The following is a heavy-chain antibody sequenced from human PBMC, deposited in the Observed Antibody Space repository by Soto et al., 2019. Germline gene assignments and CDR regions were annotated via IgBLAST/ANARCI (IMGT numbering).Heavy chain of an antibody. CDR3: ARMGLHLGELSRNWFDP. D-gene: IGHD3-16*02. V-gene: IGHV4-31*03. CDR1: GGSINSDEFY. Sequence: QVQLQESGPGLVKPSQTLSLTCSLSGGSINSDEFYWTWIRQSPGKGLEWIGHIYSSGRTHYNPSLKSRINISLDTSNNPLSLRLSSVTAADTAVYYCARMGLHLGELSRNWFDPWGRGTLVTVSS. J-gene: IGHJ5*02. CDR2: IYSSGRT.